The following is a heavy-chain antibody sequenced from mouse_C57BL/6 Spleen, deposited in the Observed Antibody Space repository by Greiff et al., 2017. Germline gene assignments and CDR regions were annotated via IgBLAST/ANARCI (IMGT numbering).Heavy chain of an antibody. Sequence: EVKLMESGRELVKPGGSVKLSCAASGFTFSSYGMYWVRQSPEKGLEWVGTICSGGGYTNYTESVKGRFTMTEDNAKSTVYLQMSSLKSEDSAVYYCARGDCNSSFDYWGRGTVLTVSS. CDR1: GFTFSSYG. J-gene: IGHJ2*01. CDR3: ARGDCNSSFDY. D-gene: IGHD3-3*01. CDR2: ICSGGGYT. V-gene: IGHV5-6*01.